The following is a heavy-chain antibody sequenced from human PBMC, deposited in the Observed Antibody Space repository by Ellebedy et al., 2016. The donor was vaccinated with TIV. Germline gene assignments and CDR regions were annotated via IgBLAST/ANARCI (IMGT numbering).Heavy chain of an antibody. D-gene: IGHD2/OR15-2a*01. Sequence: PGGSLRLSCAASGFTVSNNFMSWVRQAPGKGLEWVSLIYSGGSTYYTDSVKGRFTISRYSSNNTRYLQMNSLSAEDTAVYYCARGGTFGGYWGRGTLVTVSS. CDR2: IYSGGST. CDR1: GFTVSNNF. J-gene: IGHJ4*02. V-gene: IGHV3-53*01. CDR3: ARGGTFGGY.